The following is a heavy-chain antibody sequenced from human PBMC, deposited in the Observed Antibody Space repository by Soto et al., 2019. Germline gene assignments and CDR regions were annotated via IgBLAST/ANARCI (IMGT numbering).Heavy chain of an antibody. CDR3: AKDLYGDFDY. CDR1: GSTFDNYA. Sequence: GGSLRLSCAASGSTFDNYAMTWVRQAPGKGLEWVSTISGSGGTTYYADSVKGRFTISRDNSKNTLYLQMNSLRAEDTALYYCAKDLYGDFDYWGQGTLVTVSS. D-gene: IGHD4-17*01. CDR2: ISGSGGTT. V-gene: IGHV3-23*01. J-gene: IGHJ4*02.